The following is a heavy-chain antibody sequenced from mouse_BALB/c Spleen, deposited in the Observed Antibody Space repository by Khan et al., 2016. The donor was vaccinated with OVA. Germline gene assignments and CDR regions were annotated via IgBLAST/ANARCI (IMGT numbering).Heavy chain of an antibody. Sequence: QVQLKQSGPGLVQPSQSLSITCTVSGFSLTNYGVHWIRQSPGRGLEGLGLIWSGGNTDYNAAFISRLTISKDNTKSQVFFKMNSLQVDDTAIYYCARKRGVHYNMDFWGQGISVTVSS. V-gene: IGHV2-2*01. J-gene: IGHJ4*01. CDR2: IWSGGNT. CDR1: GFSLTNYG. CDR3: ARKRGVHYNMDF.